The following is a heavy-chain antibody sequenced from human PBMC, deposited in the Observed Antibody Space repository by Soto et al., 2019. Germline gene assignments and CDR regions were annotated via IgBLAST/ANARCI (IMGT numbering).Heavy chain of an antibody. Sequence: SETLSLTCGVSGDSISNSRFYWAWIRQPPGEGLEWIGSIYHTGNAYYNPSLKSRVTISVDTSKNQFSLKVTSVTAADTALYYCARDYFDSSDYTTNWFDLWGQGTLVTVSS. CDR1: GDSISNSRFY. D-gene: IGHD3-22*01. V-gene: IGHV4-39*01. J-gene: IGHJ5*02. CDR3: ARDYFDSSDYTTNWFDL. CDR2: IYHTGNA.